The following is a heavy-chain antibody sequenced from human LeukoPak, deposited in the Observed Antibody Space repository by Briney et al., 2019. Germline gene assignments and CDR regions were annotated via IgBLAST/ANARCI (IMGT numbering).Heavy chain of an antibody. J-gene: IGHJ4*02. V-gene: IGHV1-69*13. Sequence: SVKVSCKASGGTFSSYAISWVRQAPGQGLEWMGGIIPIFGTANYAQKFQGRVTTTADESTSTAYMELSSLRSEDTAVYYCASGGGGHCSGGSCFYYFDYWGQGTLVTVSS. D-gene: IGHD2-15*01. CDR3: ASGGGGHCSGGSCFYYFDY. CDR1: GGTFSSYA. CDR2: IIPIFGTA.